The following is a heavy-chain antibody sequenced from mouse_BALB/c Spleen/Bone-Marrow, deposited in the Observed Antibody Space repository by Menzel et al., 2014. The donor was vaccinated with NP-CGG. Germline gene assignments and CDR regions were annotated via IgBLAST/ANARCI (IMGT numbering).Heavy chain of an antibody. Sequence: EVKLMESGGGLVKPGGSLKLSCAASGFTFSSYAMSWVRQTPEKRLEWVATLSSGGSYTYYPDSVKGRFTISRDNAKNTLYLQMSSLRSEDTAMYYCARHGITRLLDYWGQGTTLTVSS. CDR2: LSSGGSYT. CDR1: GFTFSSYA. CDR3: ARHGITRLLDY. V-gene: IGHV5-9-3*01. D-gene: IGHD2-4*01. J-gene: IGHJ2*01.